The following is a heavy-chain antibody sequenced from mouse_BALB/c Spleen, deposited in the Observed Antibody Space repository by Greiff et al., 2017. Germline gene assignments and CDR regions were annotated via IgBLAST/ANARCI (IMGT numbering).Heavy chain of an antibody. J-gene: IGHJ4*01. CDR2: IYPGDGDT. CDR3: AREGDYGGPPMDY. Sequence: QVHVKQSGAELARPGASVKLSCKASGYTFTSYWMQWVKQRPGQGLEWIGAIYPGDGDTRYTQKFKGKATLTADKSSSTAYMQLSSLASEDSAVYYCAREGDYGGPPMDYWGQGTSVTVSS. CDR1: GYTFTSYW. D-gene: IGHD1-1*01. V-gene: IGHV1-87*01.